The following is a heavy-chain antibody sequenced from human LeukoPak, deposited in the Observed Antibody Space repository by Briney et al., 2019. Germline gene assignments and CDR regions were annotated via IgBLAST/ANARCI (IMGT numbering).Heavy chain of an antibody. V-gene: IGHV4-38-2*01. CDR2: IYHSGST. CDR1: RYSISNGYY. Sequence: SETLSLTRAVSRYSISNGYYWGWIRQPPGKGLEWIGSIYHSGSTYYNPSLKSRVTISVDTSKYQFSLKLSSVTAADTAVYYCFEFGSWADAFDIWGQGTMVTVSS. CDR3: FEFGSWADAFDI. J-gene: IGHJ3*02. D-gene: IGHD6-13*01.